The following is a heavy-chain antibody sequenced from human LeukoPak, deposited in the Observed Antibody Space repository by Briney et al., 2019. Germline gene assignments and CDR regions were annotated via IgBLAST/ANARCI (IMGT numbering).Heavy chain of an antibody. J-gene: IGHJ5*02. Sequence: GGSLRLSCAASGFTFDDYGMSWVRQAPGKGLEWVSGINWNGGSTGYANSVKGRFTISRDNAKYSLYLQMNSLRAEDTALYHCARVRLTTNSFDPWGQGTLVTVSS. D-gene: IGHD3-22*01. CDR1: GFTFDDYG. CDR2: INWNGGST. V-gene: IGHV3-20*01. CDR3: ARVRLTTNSFDP.